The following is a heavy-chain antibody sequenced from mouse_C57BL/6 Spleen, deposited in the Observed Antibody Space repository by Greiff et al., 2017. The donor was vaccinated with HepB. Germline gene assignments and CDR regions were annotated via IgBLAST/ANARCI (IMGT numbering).Heavy chain of an antibody. J-gene: IGHJ3*01. CDR3: ASYSNYGWFAY. Sequence: QVQLKQPGAELVKPGASVKLSCKASGYTFTSYWMHWVKQRPGQGLEWIGMIHPNSGSTNYNEKFKSKATLTVDKSSSTAYMQLSSLTSEDSAVYYCASYSNYGWFAYWGQGTLVTVSA. D-gene: IGHD2-5*01. CDR1: GYTFTSYW. V-gene: IGHV1-64*01. CDR2: IHPNSGST.